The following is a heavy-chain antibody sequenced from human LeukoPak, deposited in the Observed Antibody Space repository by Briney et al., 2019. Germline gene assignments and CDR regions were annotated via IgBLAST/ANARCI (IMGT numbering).Heavy chain of an antibody. D-gene: IGHD3-10*01. J-gene: IGHJ6*03. V-gene: IGHV1-2*02. CDR1: GYTFTGYY. Sequence: ASVKVSCKASGYTFTGYYMHWVRQAPGQGLEWMGWINPNSGGTNYAQKFQGRVTMTRDTSTSTAYMELSRLRSDDTAVYYCARGKVGSGSYYKGYYYYYMDVRGKGTTVTVSS. CDR2: INPNSGGT. CDR3: ARGKVGSGSYYKGYYYYYMDV.